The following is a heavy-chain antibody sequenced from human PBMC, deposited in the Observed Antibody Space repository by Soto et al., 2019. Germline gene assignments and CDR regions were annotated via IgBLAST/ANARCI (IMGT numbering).Heavy chain of an antibody. V-gene: IGHV3-73*01. J-gene: IGHJ6*03. CDR1: GFTFRGAA. CDR2: IRTTGNNYAT. D-gene: IGHD2-2*01. Sequence: EVQLVEAGGGLVQPGGSLKLSCAASGFTFRGAAMHWVRQASGKGLEWVGRIRTTGNNYATAYAASVKGRFTISRDDSSNTAYLQMNSLKTGDTAGYYCAKQMYPLMDVWGKGTTVTVSS. CDR3: AKQMYPLMDV.